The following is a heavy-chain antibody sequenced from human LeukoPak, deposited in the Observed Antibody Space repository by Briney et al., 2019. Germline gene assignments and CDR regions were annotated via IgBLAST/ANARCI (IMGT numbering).Heavy chain of an antibody. V-gene: IGHV3-7*01. CDR3: ARDRTVTTFDS. J-gene: IGHJ4*02. Sequence: GGSLRLSCAASGFTFGSYWMSWVRQAPGKGLAWVANIKQDGSQRYYVDSVKGRFTISRDNAKNSLYLQMISLRVEDTALYYCARDRTVTTFDSWGQGTLVTVSS. D-gene: IGHD4-17*01. CDR1: GFTFGSYW. CDR2: IKQDGSQR.